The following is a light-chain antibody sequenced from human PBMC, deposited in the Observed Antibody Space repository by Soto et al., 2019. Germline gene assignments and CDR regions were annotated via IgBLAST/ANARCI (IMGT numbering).Light chain of an antibody. V-gene: IGKV4-1*01. Sequence: DIVMTQSPDSLAVSLGERATINCKSSQSVLYSSNNKNYLAWYQQKPGQPPKLLIYWASTRESGVPDRFSGGGSGTDFALPISSLQAEDVAVYYCQQYYSTPLPFGGGTKVEIK. CDR2: WAS. CDR1: QSVLYSSNNKNY. J-gene: IGKJ4*01. CDR3: QQYYSTPLP.